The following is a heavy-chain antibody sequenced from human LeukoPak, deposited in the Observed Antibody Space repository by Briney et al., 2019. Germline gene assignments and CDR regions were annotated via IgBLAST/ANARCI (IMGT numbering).Heavy chain of an antibody. CDR1: GGSFSGYY. CDR3: ARAEYGDYGGGLDY. V-gene: IGHV4-34*01. D-gene: IGHD4-17*01. J-gene: IGHJ4*02. Sequence: SETLSLTCAVYGGSFSGYYWSWIRQPPGKGLEWIGEINHSGSTNYNPSLKSRVTISVDTSKNQFSLKLSSVTAADTAVYYCARAEYGDYGGGLDYWGQGTLVTVSS. CDR2: INHSGST.